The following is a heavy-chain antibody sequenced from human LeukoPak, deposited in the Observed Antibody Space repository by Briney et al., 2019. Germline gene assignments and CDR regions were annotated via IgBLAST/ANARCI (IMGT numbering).Heavy chain of an antibody. CDR1: GGSISSYY. CDR2: IYTSGST. J-gene: IGHJ6*02. V-gene: IGHV4-4*07. CDR3: ARAPPVVVDPHYYYYGMDV. Sequence: PSETLSLTCTVSGGSISSYYWSWIRQPAGKGLEWIGRIYTSGSTNYNPSLKSRVTMSVDTSKNQFSLRLTSVTAADTAVYYCARAPPVVVDPHYYYYGMDVWGQGTTVTVSS. D-gene: IGHD3-22*01.